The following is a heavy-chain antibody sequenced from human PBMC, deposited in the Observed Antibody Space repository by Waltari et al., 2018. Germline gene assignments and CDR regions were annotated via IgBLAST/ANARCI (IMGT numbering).Heavy chain of an antibody. D-gene: IGHD4-17*01. CDR3: AKGDYGDYTWFDP. V-gene: IGHV3-23*01. CDR1: GFTFSSYA. Sequence: EVQLLESGGGLVQPGGSLRLSCAASGFTFSSYAMNWVRQAPGNGLGWVATISGRGGSTYFADSGKGRFSIFRDNSKNTLSLHMDSLRAEDTAVYYCAKGDYGDYTWFDPWGQGTLVTVSS. J-gene: IGHJ5*02. CDR2: ISGRGGST.